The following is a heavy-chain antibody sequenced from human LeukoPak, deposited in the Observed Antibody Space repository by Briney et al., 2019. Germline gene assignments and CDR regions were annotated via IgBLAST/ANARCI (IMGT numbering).Heavy chain of an antibody. CDR2: ISSSSSYI. CDR3: ARIKTDYDSSGYYYSDDAFDI. CDR1: GFTFSSYS. J-gene: IGHJ3*02. D-gene: IGHD3-22*01. V-gene: IGHV3-21*01. Sequence: GGSLRLSCAASGFTFSSYSMNWVRQAPGKGLEWVSSISSSSSYIYYADSVKGRFTISRDNAKSSLYLQMNSLRAEDTAVYYCARIKTDYDSSGYYYSDDAFDIWGQGTMVTVSS.